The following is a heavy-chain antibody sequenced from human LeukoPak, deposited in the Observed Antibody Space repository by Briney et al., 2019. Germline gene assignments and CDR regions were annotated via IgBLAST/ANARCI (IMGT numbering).Heavy chain of an antibody. Sequence: GASVKVSCKASGYTFTSYAMNWVRQAPGQGLEWMGWINTNTWNPTYAQGFTGRFVFSLDTSVSTAYLQISSLKAEDTAVYYCARVSGWSRSYLFDYWGQGTLVTVSS. D-gene: IGHD6-19*01. J-gene: IGHJ4*02. CDR2: INTNTWNP. CDR3: ARVSGWSRSYLFDY. CDR1: GYTFTSYA. V-gene: IGHV7-4-1*02.